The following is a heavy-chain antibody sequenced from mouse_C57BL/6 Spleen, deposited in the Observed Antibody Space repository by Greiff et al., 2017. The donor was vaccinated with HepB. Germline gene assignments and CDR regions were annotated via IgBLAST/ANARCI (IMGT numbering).Heavy chain of an antibody. V-gene: IGHV5-17*01. J-gene: IGHJ2*01. CDR3: ARDYGNRYYFDY. Sequence: EVKLVESGGGLVKPGGSLKLSCAASGFTFSDYGMHWVRQAPEKGLEWVAYISSGSSTIYYADTVKGRFTISRDNAKNTLFLQMTSLRSEDTAMYYCARDYGNRYYFDYWGQGTTLTVSS. CDR2: ISSGSSTI. D-gene: IGHD2-1*01. CDR1: GFTFSDYG.